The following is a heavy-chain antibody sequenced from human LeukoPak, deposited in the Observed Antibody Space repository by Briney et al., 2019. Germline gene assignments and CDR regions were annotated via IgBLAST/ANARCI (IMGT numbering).Heavy chain of an antibody. J-gene: IGHJ3*02. Sequence: GGSLRLSCASSGFTFSNYWMSWVREAPGKELEWVANINQDGSEKYYVDSVKGRFTISRDNAKNSLYLQMNSLRAEDTAVYYCARAGGTYYGIAFDIWGQGTMVTVSS. D-gene: IGHD1-26*01. CDR2: INQDGSEK. CDR1: GFTFSNYW. V-gene: IGHV3-7*01. CDR3: ARAGGTYYGIAFDI.